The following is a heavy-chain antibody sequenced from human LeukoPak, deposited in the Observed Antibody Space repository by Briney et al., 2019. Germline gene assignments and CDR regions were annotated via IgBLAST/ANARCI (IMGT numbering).Heavy chain of an antibody. V-gene: IGHV4-39*07. J-gene: IGHJ4*02. CDR2: LYYSGST. D-gene: IGHD5-24*01. CDR3: AREQVEMATML. CDR1: GGSISTSGFY. Sequence: SETLSLTCTVSGGSISTSGFYWGWIRQPPGKGLEWIGSLYYSGSTYYNPSLKSRVTISVDTSKNQFSLKLSSVTAADTAVYYCAREQVEMATMLWGQGTLVTVSS.